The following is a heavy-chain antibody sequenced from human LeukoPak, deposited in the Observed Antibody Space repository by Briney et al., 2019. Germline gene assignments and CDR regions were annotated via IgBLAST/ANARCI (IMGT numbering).Heavy chain of an antibody. CDR1: GGSISSYY. V-gene: IGHV4-59*08. CDR3: ARHFIARVAVAGNWFDP. Sequence: SETLSLTCTVSGGSISSYYWSWIRQPPGKGLEWIGYIYYSGSTNYNPSLKSRATISVDTSKNQFSLKLSSVTAADTAVYYCARHFIARVAVAGNWFDPWGQGTLVTVSS. D-gene: IGHD6-19*01. CDR2: IYYSGST. J-gene: IGHJ5*02.